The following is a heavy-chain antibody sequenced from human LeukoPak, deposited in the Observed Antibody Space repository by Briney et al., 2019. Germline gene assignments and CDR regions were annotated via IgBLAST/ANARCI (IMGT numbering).Heavy chain of an antibody. CDR2: LYSDGNT. J-gene: IGHJ4*02. Sequence: GGSLRLSCAASGFTVITNDMTWVRQAPGKGLEWVSVLYSDGNTTYADSVQGRFTISRDNSKNTLYLEMNSLSPDDTAVYYCARGVEPLAANTLAYWGQGTLVTVSS. D-gene: IGHD1-14*01. CDR1: GFTVITND. V-gene: IGHV3-53*01. CDR3: ARGVEPLAANTLAY.